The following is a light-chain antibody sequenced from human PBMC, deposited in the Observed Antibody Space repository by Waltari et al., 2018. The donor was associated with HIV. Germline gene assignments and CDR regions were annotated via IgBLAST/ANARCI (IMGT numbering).Light chain of an antibody. CDR1: SSNIGSNT. V-gene: IGLV1-44*01. CDR2: SNN. Sequence: QSVLTQPPSASGTPGQRVTISCSGSSSNIGSNTVNWYQQLPGTAPKLLIYSNNRRPSGVRDRCSGSRSGPSASLAISGLQSEDEADYYCAARDDSLNGVVFGGGTKLTVL. CDR3: AARDDSLNGVV. J-gene: IGLJ2*01.